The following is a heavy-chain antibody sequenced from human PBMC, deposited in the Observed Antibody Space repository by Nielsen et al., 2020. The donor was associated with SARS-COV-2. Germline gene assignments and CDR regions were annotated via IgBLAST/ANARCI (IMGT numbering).Heavy chain of an antibody. V-gene: IGHV3-74*01. D-gene: IGHD6-19*01. J-gene: IGHJ4*02. CDR3: ARDPVAGPHTEYYFDY. CDR2: INSDGSST. CDR1: GFTFSSYW. Sequence: GESLKISCAASGFTFSSYWMHWVRQAPGKGLVWVSRINSDGSSTSYVDSVKGRFTISRDNAKNTLYLQMNSLRAEDTAVYYCARDPVAGPHTEYYFDYWGQGTLVTVSS.